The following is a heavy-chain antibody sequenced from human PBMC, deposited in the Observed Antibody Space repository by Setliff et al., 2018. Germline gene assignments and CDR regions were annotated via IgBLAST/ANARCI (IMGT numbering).Heavy chain of an antibody. CDR3: VKDPSVYGADSGSI. Sequence: GGSLRLSCAASGFTFSRYAMHWVRQTPGKGLESVSAISSTGIPIYYADSVKARFTISRDDGKNTLFLQMTSLRADDTAVYYCVKDPSVYGADSGSIWGQGTMVTVSS. J-gene: IGHJ3*02. CDR1: GFTFSRYA. V-gene: IGHV3-64D*09. CDR2: ISSTGIPI. D-gene: IGHD2-21*02.